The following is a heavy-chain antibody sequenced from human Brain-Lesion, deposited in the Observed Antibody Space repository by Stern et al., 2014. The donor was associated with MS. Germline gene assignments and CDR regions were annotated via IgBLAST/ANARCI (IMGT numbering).Heavy chain of an antibody. V-gene: IGHV4-30-2*01. CDR1: DDSLNSVVYS. D-gene: IGHD3-22*01. CDR3: ARGDHRNSYDSSGYYYFVFDV. CDR2: IYNSGSS. J-gene: IGHJ3*01. Sequence: VQLLESGSGLVKPSQTLSLTCAVSDDSLNSVVYSWSWIRQPPGKGLEWIGSIYNSGSSYFSPSLKSRVTISVDRSKNQFSLKLSSVTAADTAVYYCARGDHRNSYDSSGYYYFVFDVWGQGTMVTVSS.